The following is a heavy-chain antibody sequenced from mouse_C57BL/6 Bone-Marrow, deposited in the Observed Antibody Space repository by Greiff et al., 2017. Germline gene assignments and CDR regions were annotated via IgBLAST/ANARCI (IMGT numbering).Heavy chain of an antibody. CDR2: IWSGGST. Sequence: QVQLKESGPGLVQPSQSLSITCTVSGFSLTSYGVHWVRQSPGKGLAWLGVIWSGGSTDYNAAFISRLSISKDNSKSQVFFKMNSLQADDTAIYYCARNVYYGSSGDYWGQGTSVTVSS. CDR1: GFSLTSYG. CDR3: ARNVYYGSSGDY. V-gene: IGHV2-2*01. D-gene: IGHD1-1*01. J-gene: IGHJ4*01.